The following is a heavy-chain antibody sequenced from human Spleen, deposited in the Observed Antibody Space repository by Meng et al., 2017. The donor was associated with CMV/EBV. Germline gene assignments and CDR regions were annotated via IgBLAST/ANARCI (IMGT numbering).Heavy chain of an antibody. D-gene: IGHD3-3*01. CDR3: AREIGLRFLEWPYYFDY. CDR2: IYYSGST. J-gene: IGHJ4*02. CDR1: GGSFSGFY. V-gene: IGHV4-34*01. Sequence: SETLSLTCAVYGGSFSGFYWSWIRQPPGKGLEWIGSIYYSGSTYYNPSLKSRVTISVDTSKNQFSLKLSSVTAADTAVYYCAREIGLRFLEWPYYFDYWGQGTLVTVSS.